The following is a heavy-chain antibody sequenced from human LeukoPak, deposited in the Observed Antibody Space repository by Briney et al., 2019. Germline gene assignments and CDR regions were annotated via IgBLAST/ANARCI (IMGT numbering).Heavy chain of an antibody. D-gene: IGHD5-24*01. CDR1: GFIFSSYN. CDR3: VKSAGKDGYRDVFDI. J-gene: IGHJ3*02. V-gene: IGHV3-21*04. CDR2: ISSSSTYI. Sequence: GGSLRLSCVASGFIFSSYNINWVRQAPGKGLEWVSSISSSSTYISFADSVKGRFTISRDNAKNSLDLQMDSLRAEDTAVYHCVKSAGKDGYRDVFDIWGQGTVVTVSS.